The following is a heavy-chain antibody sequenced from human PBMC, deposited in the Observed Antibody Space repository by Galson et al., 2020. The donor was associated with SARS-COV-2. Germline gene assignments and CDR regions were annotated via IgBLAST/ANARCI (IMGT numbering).Heavy chain of an antibody. V-gene: IGHV3-23*01. CDR2: MRGSGVTT. CDR3: AKDLFGGNSVVDAFDV. CDR1: GFTFSSYV. J-gene: IGHJ3*01. Sequence: GGSLRLSCAASGFTFSSYVLSWVRQAPGKGLEWVSSMRGSGVTTDYADSVKGRFTISRDNSQNMLYLEMNSLRAEDTAIYYCAKDLFGGNSVVDAFDVWGQGTLVTVSS. D-gene: IGHD2-21*02.